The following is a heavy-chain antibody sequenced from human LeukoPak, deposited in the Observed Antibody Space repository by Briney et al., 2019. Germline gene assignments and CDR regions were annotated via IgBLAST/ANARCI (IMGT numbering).Heavy chain of an antibody. J-gene: IGHJ5*02. CDR1: GGSISSYY. CDR3: ARAMVRGGLGWFDP. D-gene: IGHD3-10*01. Sequence: SETLSLTCTVSGGSISSYYWSWIRQPAGKGLEWIGRIYTSGSTNYNPSLKSRVTMSVDTSKNQFSLKLSSVTAADTAVYYCARAMVRGGLGWFDPWGQGTLVTVSS. CDR2: IYTSGST. V-gene: IGHV4-4*07.